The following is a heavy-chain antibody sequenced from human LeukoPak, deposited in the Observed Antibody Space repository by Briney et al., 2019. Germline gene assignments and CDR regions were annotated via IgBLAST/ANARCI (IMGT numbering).Heavy chain of an antibody. D-gene: IGHD3-10*01. V-gene: IGHV5-51*01. CDR3: GRHSYGFDY. Sequence: GESLKISCKESGHSFAMYLIGWVRQMPGKGLEWMGIIYLGDSDTRYSPSFQGQVNISADKSIRTAYLQWNSLKASDTAIYYCGRHSYGFDYWGQGTPVTVSS. J-gene: IGHJ4*02. CDR2: IYLGDSDT. CDR1: GHSFAMYL.